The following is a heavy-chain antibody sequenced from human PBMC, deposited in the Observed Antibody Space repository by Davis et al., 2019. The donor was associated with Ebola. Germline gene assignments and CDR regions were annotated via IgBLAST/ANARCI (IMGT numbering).Heavy chain of an antibody. V-gene: IGHV1-18*01. Sequence: ASVKVSCKASGYTFTSYGISWVRQAPGQGLEWMGWISAYNGNTNYAQKLQGRVTMTTDTSTSTAYMELRSLRSDDTAVYYCARVTYDFWSGYYYGMDVWGQGTTVTVSS. D-gene: IGHD3-3*01. J-gene: IGHJ6*02. CDR1: GYTFTSYG. CDR3: ARVTYDFWSGYYYGMDV. CDR2: ISAYNGNT.